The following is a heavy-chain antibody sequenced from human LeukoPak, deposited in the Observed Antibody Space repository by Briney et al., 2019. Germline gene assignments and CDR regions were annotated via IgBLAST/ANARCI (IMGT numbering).Heavy chain of an antibody. D-gene: IGHD6-19*01. CDR3: ARGLGGAVAGTWGYYYYCGMDV. Sequence: ASVKVSCKASGYTFTSYDINWVRQATGQGLEWMGWMNPNSGNTGYAQKFQGRVTMTRNTSISTAYMELSSLRSEDTAVYYCARGLGGAVAGTWGYYYYCGMDVWGQGTTVTVSS. CDR2: MNPNSGNT. CDR1: GYTFTSYD. J-gene: IGHJ6*02. V-gene: IGHV1-8*01.